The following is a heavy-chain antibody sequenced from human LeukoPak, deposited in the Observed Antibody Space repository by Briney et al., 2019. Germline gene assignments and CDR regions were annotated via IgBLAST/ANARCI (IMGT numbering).Heavy chain of an antibody. V-gene: IGHV3-30*18. CDR1: GFTFSNYG. D-gene: IGHD4-17*01. CDR3: AKVQYADYGCFDY. CDR2: ISYDGSNK. J-gene: IGHJ4*02. Sequence: GGSLGLSCAASGFTFSNYGMHWVRQAPGKGLEWVAVISYDGSNKYYADSVKGRFTISRDNSKNTLYLQMNGLRAEDTAVYYCAKVQYADYGCFDYWRQANKVTVSS.